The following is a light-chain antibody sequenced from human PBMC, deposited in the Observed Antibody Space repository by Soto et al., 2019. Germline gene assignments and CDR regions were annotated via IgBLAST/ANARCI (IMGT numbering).Light chain of an antibody. CDR2: GAS. V-gene: IGKV3-15*01. CDR3: QQYNNRGT. J-gene: IGKJ1*01. Sequence: TQWPGRLSLSPEEKATLSFRASQSVSNNYLAWYQQKPGQAPRLLIYGASTGATGIPARFSGSGSGTEFTLTISSLQSEDFAVYYCQQYNNRGTSAQRAKVDIK. CDR1: QSVSNN.